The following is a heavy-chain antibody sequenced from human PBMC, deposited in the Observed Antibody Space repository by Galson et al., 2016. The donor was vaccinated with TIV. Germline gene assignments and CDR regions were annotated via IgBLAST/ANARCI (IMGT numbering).Heavy chain of an antibody. J-gene: IGHJ6*02. CDR1: GYKFTTYW. CDR2: IYPGDSDT. D-gene: IGHD2-8*01. V-gene: IGHV5-51*01. Sequence: QSGAEVKKPGESLKISCEGSGYKFTTYWIAWVRQMPGKGLEWMGAIYPGDSDTKYSPSSQGQVTISADKSITTAYLQWSSLKASDTAIYYFGSRAASCTNDSCYDLGGMAVWGQGTTVIVSS. CDR3: GSRAASCTNDSCYDLGGMAV.